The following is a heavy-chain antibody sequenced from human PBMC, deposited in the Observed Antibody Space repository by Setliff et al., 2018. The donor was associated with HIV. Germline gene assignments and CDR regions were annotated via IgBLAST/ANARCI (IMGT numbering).Heavy chain of an antibody. D-gene: IGHD3-22*01. CDR3: ARDYNYIFDS. Sequence: PGGSLRLSCVASSGFAFSDNPMNWVRQAPGKGLEWISHIRGKSDIKKYAESVMGRFTISRDNAKNSLYLEMNSLRAEDTAIYYCARDYNYIFDSWGQGVLVTVSS. V-gene: IGHV3-48*01. CDR2: IRGKSDIK. CDR1: GFAFSDNP. J-gene: IGHJ4*02.